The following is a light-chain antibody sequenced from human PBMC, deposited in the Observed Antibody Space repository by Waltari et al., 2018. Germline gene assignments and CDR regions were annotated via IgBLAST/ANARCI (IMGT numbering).Light chain of an antibody. Sequence: QLMLTQSPSASASLGASVKLTCTLSSGHSSYAIAWHQQQPEKGPRYLMKVNSYGSHIKGDGIPDRFSGSSSGAERYLTISSLQSEDEADYYCQTGGFGIWVFGGGTKLTVL. CDR2: VNSYGSH. V-gene: IGLV4-69*01. CDR3: QTGGFGIWV. CDR1: SGHSSYA. J-gene: IGLJ3*02.